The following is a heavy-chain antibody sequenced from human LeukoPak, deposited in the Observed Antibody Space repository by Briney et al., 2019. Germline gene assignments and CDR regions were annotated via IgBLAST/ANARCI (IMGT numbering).Heavy chain of an antibody. D-gene: IGHD3-9*01. V-gene: IGHV3-NL1*01. CDR2: ISKNTVDT. Sequence: GGSLRLSCAASGFTFSSYGMHWVRQAPGKGLEWVSAISKNTVDTYYADSVKGRLTISRDSSKNTVYLQMNSLRAEDTAVYYCVRDMEPLRYFDTWGQGTLVTVSP. CDR3: VRDMEPLRYFDT. CDR1: GFTFSSYG. J-gene: IGHJ4*02.